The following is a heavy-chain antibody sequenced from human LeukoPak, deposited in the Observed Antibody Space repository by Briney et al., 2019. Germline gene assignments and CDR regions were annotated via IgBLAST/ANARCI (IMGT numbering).Heavy chain of an antibody. CDR1: GYTFTSYD. V-gene: IGHV1-18*01. D-gene: IGHD3-9*01. Sequence: GASVKVSCKASGYTFTSYDISWVRQAPGQGLEWMGWISVYNGNTNYAQNLQGRVTMTTDTSTSTAYMQLRSLRSDDTAVYYCASSYYDILTGYYQAPFDYWGQGTLVTVSS. CDR3: ASSYYDILTGYYQAPFDY. CDR2: ISVYNGNT. J-gene: IGHJ4*02.